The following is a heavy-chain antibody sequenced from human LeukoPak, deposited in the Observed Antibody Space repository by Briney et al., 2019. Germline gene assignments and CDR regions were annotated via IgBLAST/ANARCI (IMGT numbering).Heavy chain of an antibody. CDR2: INPNSGGT. CDR1: GGTFSSYA. D-gene: IGHD6-19*01. V-gene: IGHV1-2*02. Sequence: GASVKVSCKASGGTFSSYAISWVRQAPGQGLEWMGWINPNSGGTNYAQKFQGRVTMTRDTSISTAYMELSRLRSDDTAVYYCARGGYSSGWYYDYWGQGTLVTVSS. CDR3: ARGGYSSGWYYDY. J-gene: IGHJ4*02.